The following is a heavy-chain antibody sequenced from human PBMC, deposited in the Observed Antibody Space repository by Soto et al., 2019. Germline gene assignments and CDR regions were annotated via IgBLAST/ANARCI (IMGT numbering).Heavy chain of an antibody. D-gene: IGHD3-3*01. Sequence: GGSLRLSCAASGFTFSSYAMSWVRQAPGKGLEWVSAISGSGGSTYYADSVKGRFTISRDNSKNTLYLQMNSLRAEDTAVYYCAKEYWSGYYRYYYYGMDVWGQGTTVTVSS. CDR2: ISGSGGST. CDR3: AKEYWSGYYRYYYYGMDV. V-gene: IGHV3-23*01. CDR1: GFTFSSYA. J-gene: IGHJ6*02.